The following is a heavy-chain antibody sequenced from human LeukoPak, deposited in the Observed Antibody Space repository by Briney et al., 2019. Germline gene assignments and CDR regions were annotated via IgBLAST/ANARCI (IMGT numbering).Heavy chain of an antibody. CDR2: ISGSGGST. J-gene: IGHJ4*02. CDR3: AKADIVVVVAATPAFDY. V-gene: IGHV3-23*01. CDR1: GFTFSSYA. D-gene: IGHD2-15*01. Sequence: GGSLRLSCAASGFTFSSYAMSWVRQAPGKGLEWVSAISGSGGSTYYADSVKGRFTISRDNSKNTLHLQMNSLRAEDTAVYYCAKADIVVVVAATPAFDYWGQGTLVTVSS.